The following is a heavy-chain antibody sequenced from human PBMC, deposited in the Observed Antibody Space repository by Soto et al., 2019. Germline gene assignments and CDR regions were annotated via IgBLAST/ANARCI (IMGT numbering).Heavy chain of an antibody. CDR3: ARGSSWYWFDP. CDR1: GGTFSSYT. D-gene: IGHD6-13*01. CDR2: IIPILGIA. Sequence: QVQLVQSGAEVKKPGSSVKVSCKASGGTFSSYTISWVRQAPVQGLEWMGRIIPILGIANYAQKFQGRVTLPADKATSTAYMELSSLRFEDTAVYYCARGSSWYWFDPWGQGTLVTVSS. J-gene: IGHJ5*02. V-gene: IGHV1-69*02.